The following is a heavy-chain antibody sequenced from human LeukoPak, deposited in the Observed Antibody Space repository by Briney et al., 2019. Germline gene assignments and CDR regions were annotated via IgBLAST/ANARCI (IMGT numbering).Heavy chain of an antibody. D-gene: IGHD4-17*01. J-gene: IGHJ3*02. CDR1: GGTISWFY. CDR3: ARGLTTDYGAFNI. Sequence: SETLPLTCTVSGGTISWFYWSWIRQSPGRGLEWIAYIHYTGTVNYNPAHKSRATISVDMSNNQFSLELTFVTAADTAVYYCARGLTTDYGAFNIWGQGTAVSVSS. CDR2: IHYTGTV. V-gene: IGHV4-59*01.